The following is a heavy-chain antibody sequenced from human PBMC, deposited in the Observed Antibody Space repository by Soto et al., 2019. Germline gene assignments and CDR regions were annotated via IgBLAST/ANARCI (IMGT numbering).Heavy chain of an antibody. CDR3: ARGPSIAAAGPNYYYYGLDV. D-gene: IGHD6-13*01. Sequence: GGSLRLSCAASGFTFISYSMNWVRQAPGKGLEWVSSISSSSSYIYYADSVKGRFTISRDNAKNSLYLQMNSLRAEDTAVYYCARGPSIAAAGPNYYYYGLDVWGQGTTVTVS. CDR2: ISSSSSYI. CDR1: GFTFISYS. J-gene: IGHJ6*02. V-gene: IGHV3-21*01.